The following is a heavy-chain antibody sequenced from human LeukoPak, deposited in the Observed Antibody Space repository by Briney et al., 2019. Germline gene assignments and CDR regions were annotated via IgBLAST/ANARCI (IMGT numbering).Heavy chain of an antibody. J-gene: IGHJ4*02. CDR3: AAYYYDSSGYWYYFDY. Sequence: GGSLRLSCAASGFIFSSYWMSWVRQAPGKGLEWVANINQDGGAISYVDSVKGRFTISRDNAKNSLFLQMNSLRAEDTAVYYCAAYYYDSSGYWYYFDYWGQGTLVTVSS. CDR2: INQDGGAI. V-gene: IGHV3-7*03. D-gene: IGHD3-22*01. CDR1: GFIFSSYW.